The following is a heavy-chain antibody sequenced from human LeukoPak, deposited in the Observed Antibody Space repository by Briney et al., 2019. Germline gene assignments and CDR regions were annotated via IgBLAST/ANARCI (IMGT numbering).Heavy chain of an antibody. D-gene: IGHD3-16*01. V-gene: IGHV1-46*02. CDR1: GYNLNTYH. Sequence: GASVKVSCKASGYNLNTYHMHWVRQAPGQGLEWMGIITSTGTTTICAQKFQGTGTMTRNTSTSTVYMDLSSLRSDDTAVYYCATEYVRTHYFDWWGQGTLVTVSS. J-gene: IGHJ4*02. CDR3: ATEYVRTHYFDW. CDR2: ITSTGTTT.